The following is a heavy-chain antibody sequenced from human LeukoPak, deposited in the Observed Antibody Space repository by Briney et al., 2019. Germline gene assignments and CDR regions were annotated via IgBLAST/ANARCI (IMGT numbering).Heavy chain of an antibody. D-gene: IGHD2-21*01. Sequence: GGSLRLSCAVSGFTVSSNYMSWVRQAPGKGLEWVSVLYSGGNTYYADSVKGRFTISRDNSNNTLHLQMNSLRAEDTAVYYCVKDVLSVAVGSTHDYWGPGTLVTVSS. CDR2: LYSGGNT. V-gene: IGHV3-53*01. J-gene: IGHJ4*02. CDR1: GFTVSSNY. CDR3: VKDVLSVAVGSTHDY.